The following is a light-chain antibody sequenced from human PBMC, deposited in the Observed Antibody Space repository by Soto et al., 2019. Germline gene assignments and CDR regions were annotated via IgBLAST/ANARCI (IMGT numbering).Light chain of an antibody. CDR3: QQYHNSPA. V-gene: IGKV3-15*01. Sequence: EIELTQSPATLSVSPGERATLSCRASQSVFSRLAWFQQKPGQAPRLLIYGAATRATGIPARFSGSGSGTEFPLTISRLQYEDFANYYCQQYHNSPAFGQGTKVEIK. J-gene: IGKJ1*01. CDR2: GAA. CDR1: QSVFSR.